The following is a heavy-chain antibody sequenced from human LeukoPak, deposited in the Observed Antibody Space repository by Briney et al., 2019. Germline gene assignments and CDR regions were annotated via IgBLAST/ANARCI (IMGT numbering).Heavy chain of an antibody. Sequence: SQTLSLTCTVSGGSITSSGHYWSWIRQLPGKGLEWIGYIYYTGSTYYNPSLKSRLTISADTSKNQFSLKLISVTAADTAVYYCARGYGPFDPWGQGTLVTVSS. CDR2: IYYTGST. V-gene: IGHV4-31*03. CDR3: ARGYGPFDP. J-gene: IGHJ5*02. CDR1: GGSITSSGHY. D-gene: IGHD5-12*01.